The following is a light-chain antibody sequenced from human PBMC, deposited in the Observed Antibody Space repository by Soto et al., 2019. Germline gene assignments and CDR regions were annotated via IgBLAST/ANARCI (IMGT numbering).Light chain of an antibody. V-gene: IGLV1-40*01. Sequence: QSVLTQTPSVSGAPGQRITMSCTGSSSNIGAGYDVHWYQQVPGAAPRLLIYADNNRPSGVPDRFSASKSGTSASLAIPGLQGEDEANYYCQSYDTSLSGAIFGAGTQLTVL. J-gene: IGLJ2*01. CDR3: QSYDTSLSGAI. CDR1: SSNIGAGYD. CDR2: ADN.